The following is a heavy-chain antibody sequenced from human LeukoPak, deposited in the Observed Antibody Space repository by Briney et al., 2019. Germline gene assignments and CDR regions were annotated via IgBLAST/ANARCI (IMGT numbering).Heavy chain of an antibody. CDR3: ARRGDSRGYYDAFDI. V-gene: IGHV3-13*01. D-gene: IGHD3-22*01. CDR1: GFTFSSYN. CDR2: VGTAGDT. Sequence: PGGSLRLSCTASGFTFSSYNMHWVRQPTGKGLEWVSVVGTAGDTYYPGSVKGRFTISRENAKNSLYLQMNSLRAGDTAVYYCARRGDSRGYYDAFDIWGQGTMVTVSS. J-gene: IGHJ3*02.